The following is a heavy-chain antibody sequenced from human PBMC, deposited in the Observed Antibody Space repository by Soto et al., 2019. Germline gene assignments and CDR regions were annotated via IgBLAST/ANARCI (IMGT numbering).Heavy chain of an antibody. V-gene: IGHV3-23*01. D-gene: IGHD3-22*01. J-gene: IGHJ5*01. CDR1: GFSFSDYA. Sequence: EVHLLESGGALVQPGGSLTLSCAASGFSFSDYAMSWVRQAPGKGLEWVSSISRTGDSAYYADSVKGRFAISRDRSKNRLSLQMNILSVEGTAVYYCAKGPDGSGYYHNWFDSWGQGTLITVSS. CDR2: ISRTGDSA. CDR3: AKGPDGSGYYHNWFDS.